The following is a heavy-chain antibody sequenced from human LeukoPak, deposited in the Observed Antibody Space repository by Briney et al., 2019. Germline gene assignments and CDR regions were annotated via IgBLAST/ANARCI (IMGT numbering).Heavy chain of an antibody. J-gene: IGHJ6*04. CDR3: ARDKYSGHDWDFYYFGMDV. D-gene: IGHD5-12*01. CDR2: IHYGGRT. Sequence: PSETLCLTCSVSDGAVSSAAFYWSWIRQHPGKGMGWVGHIHYGGRTYYNPFLNSRVSISLDTSKTQSSLKLGSGTAADTAVYYCARDKYSGHDWDFYYFGMDVWGKGTTVTVSS. CDR1: DGAVSSAAFY. V-gene: IGHV4-31*03.